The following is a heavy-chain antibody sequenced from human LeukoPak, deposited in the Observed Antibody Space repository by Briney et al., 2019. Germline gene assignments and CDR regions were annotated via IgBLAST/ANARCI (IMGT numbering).Heavy chain of an antibody. CDR2: MYHSGST. J-gene: IGHJ4*02. D-gene: IGHD3-10*01. Sequence: PSETLSLTCTVSNYSISSGYYWGWIRQPPGKGLEWIGSMYHSGSTYYNPSLKSRVTISVDTSKNQFSLKLNSVTAADTAMYYCARVLTLFRGGFDYWGQGTLVTVSS. V-gene: IGHV4-38-2*02. CDR1: NYSISSGYY. CDR3: ARVLTLFRGGFDY.